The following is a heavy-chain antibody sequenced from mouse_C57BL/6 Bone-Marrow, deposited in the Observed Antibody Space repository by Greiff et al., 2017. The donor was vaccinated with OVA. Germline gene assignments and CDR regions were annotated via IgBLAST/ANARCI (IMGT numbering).Heavy chain of an antibody. Sequence: QVQLQQSGAELVRPGTSVKVSCKASGYAFTNYLIEWVKQRPGQGLEWIGVINPGSGGTNYNEKFKGKATLTADKSSSTAYMQLSSLTSEDSAVYFCARERLYGSSSYYFDYWGQGTTLTVSS. D-gene: IGHD1-1*01. J-gene: IGHJ2*01. V-gene: IGHV1-54*01. CDR3: ARERLYGSSSYYFDY. CDR1: GYAFTNYL. CDR2: INPGSGGT.